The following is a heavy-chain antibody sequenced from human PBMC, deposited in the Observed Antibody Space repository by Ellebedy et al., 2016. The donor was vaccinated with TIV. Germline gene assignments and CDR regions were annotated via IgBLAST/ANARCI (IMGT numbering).Heavy chain of an antibody. CDR2: IYYSGST. J-gene: IGHJ6*02. V-gene: IGHV4-59*01. Sequence: PGGSLRLSCTVSGGSISSYYWSWIRQPPGKGLEWIGYIYYSGSTNYSPSLKSRVTISMDTSKNHFSLNLASVTAADTAVYYCARESYDILTGYSSGMDVWGQGTTAVVSS. CDR1: GGSISSYY. CDR3: ARESYDILTGYSSGMDV. D-gene: IGHD3-9*01.